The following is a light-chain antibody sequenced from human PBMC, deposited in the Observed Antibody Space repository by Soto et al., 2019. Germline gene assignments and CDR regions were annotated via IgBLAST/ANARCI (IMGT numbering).Light chain of an antibody. CDR3: QKYNSAPNT. V-gene: IGKV1-27*01. CDR2: GAS. CDR1: QGINNY. Sequence: DIQMTQSPTSLSASVGDRVTITCRADQGINNYLAWYQQKPGKAPNLLIYGASSLQLGAPSRFSAGGSGTEFTLTIDSLQPEDFATYYCQKYNSAPNTFGGGTKVDI. J-gene: IGKJ4*01.